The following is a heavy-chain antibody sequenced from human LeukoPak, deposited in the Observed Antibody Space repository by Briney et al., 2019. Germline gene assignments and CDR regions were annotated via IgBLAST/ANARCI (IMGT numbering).Heavy chain of an antibody. CDR2: IYPGDSDT. D-gene: IGHD3-10*01. CDR1: GYSFTSYW. V-gene: IGHV5-51*01. Sequence: GESLKISCKGSGYSFTSYWIGWVRQMPGKGPEWMGIIYPGDSDTRYSPSFQGQVTISADKSISTAYLQWSSLKASDTAMYYCARQGLGMVRGVMFYYYYGMDVWGQGTTVTVSS. CDR3: ARQGLGMVRGVMFYYYYGMDV. J-gene: IGHJ6*02.